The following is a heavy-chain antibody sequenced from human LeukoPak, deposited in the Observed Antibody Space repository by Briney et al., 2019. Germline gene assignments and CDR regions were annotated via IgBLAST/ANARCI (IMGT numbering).Heavy chain of an antibody. J-gene: IGHJ3*02. CDR1: GFTFSSYE. D-gene: IGHD4-17*01. CDR2: ISSSGSTI. V-gene: IGHV3-48*03. CDR3: ARDKEFYGDCAPTDAFDI. Sequence: GGSLRLSCAASGFTFSSYEMNWVRQAPGKGLEWVSYISSSGSTIYCADSVKGRFTISRDNAKNSLYLQMNSLRAEDTAVYYCARDKEFYGDCAPTDAFDIWGQGTMVTVSS.